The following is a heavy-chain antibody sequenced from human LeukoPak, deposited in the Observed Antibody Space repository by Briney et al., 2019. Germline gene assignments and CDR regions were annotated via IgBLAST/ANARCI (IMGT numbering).Heavy chain of an antibody. Sequence: GGSLRLSCAASEFTFSSYSMSWVRQAPGKGLEWVSSITGGGGSTYFADSVKDRFTVSRDNSRNTLYLQLNSLRAEDTAVYYCAKSPYYDASGYNREYYFDCWGQGTLVTVSS. D-gene: IGHD3-22*01. CDR1: EFTFSSYS. V-gene: IGHV3-23*01. J-gene: IGHJ4*02. CDR2: ITGGGGST. CDR3: AKSPYYDASGYNREYYFDC.